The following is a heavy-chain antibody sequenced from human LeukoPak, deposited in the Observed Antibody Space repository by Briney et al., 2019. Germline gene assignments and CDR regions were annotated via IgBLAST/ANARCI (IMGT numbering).Heavy chain of an antibody. Sequence: PGGSLRLTCAASVFTLSYYYMSWIRQAPGKGLEWVSYISSSGSTIYYADSVKGRFTISRDNAKNSLYLQMNSLRAEDTAVYYCASMDTAMVDDYWGQGTLVTVSS. V-gene: IGHV3-11*01. CDR2: ISSSGSTI. CDR1: VFTLSYYY. CDR3: ASMDTAMVDDY. D-gene: IGHD5-18*01. J-gene: IGHJ4*02.